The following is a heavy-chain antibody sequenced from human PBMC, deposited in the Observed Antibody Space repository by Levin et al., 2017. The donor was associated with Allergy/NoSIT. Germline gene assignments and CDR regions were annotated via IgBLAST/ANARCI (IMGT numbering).Heavy chain of an antibody. J-gene: IGHJ5*02. CDR2: IYHSGST. Sequence: SQTLSLTCTVSGGSISSDDHYWSWIRQSPGKGLEWIGYIYHSGSTYYNPSLKSRIVISLDTSRNQFSLKLTSVTAADSAIYYCAREGITTPDIVPYTNWFDPWGQGTLVTVSS. V-gene: IGHV4-30-4*01. CDR3: AREGITTPDIVPYTNWFDP. D-gene: IGHD1-1*01. CDR1: GGSISSDDHY.